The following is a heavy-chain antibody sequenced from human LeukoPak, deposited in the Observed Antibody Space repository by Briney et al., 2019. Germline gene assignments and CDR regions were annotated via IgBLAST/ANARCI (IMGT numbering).Heavy chain of an antibody. CDR2: IYYSGST. J-gene: IGHJ4*02. V-gene: IGHV4-39*01. Sequence: SETLSLTCTVSGGSISSSSYYWGWIRQPPGKGLEWIGSIYYSGSTYYNPSLKSRVTISVDTSKNQFSLKLSSVTAADTAVYYCASPPSIAARHSYWGQGTLVTVSS. D-gene: IGHD6-6*01. CDR1: GGSISSSSYY. CDR3: ASPPSIAARHSY.